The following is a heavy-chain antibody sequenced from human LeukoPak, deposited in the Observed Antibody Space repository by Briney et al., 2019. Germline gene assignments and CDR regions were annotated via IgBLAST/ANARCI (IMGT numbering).Heavy chain of an antibody. CDR2: INHSGST. Sequence: PSETLSLTCAVYGGSFSGYYWSWIRQPPGKGLEWIGEINHSGSTNYNPSLKSRVTISVDTSKNQFSLKLSSVTAADTAVYYCARRDYYDSSGWFDIWGQGTMVTVSS. CDR1: GGSFSGYY. CDR3: ARRDYYDSSGWFDI. J-gene: IGHJ3*02. V-gene: IGHV4-34*01. D-gene: IGHD3-22*01.